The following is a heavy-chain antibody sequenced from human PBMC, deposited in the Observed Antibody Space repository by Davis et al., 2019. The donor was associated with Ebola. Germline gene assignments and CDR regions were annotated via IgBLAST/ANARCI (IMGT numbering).Heavy chain of an antibody. CDR1: GGYISGYY. D-gene: IGHD3-16*01. J-gene: IGHJ3*02. CDR3: AGFGAFDI. Sequence: SETLSLTCTVSGGYISGYYWSWIRQPPGKGLEWIGNLYHGGGTNYSPSLKSRVTISVDTSKNQFSLKLSSVTAADTAVYYCAGFGAFDIWGQGTMVTVSS. CDR2: LYHGGGT. V-gene: IGHV4-59*01.